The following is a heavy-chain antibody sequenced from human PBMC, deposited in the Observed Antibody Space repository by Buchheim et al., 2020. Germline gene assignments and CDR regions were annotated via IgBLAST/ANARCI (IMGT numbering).Heavy chain of an antibody. D-gene: IGHD3-10*01. CDR2: VYQSGSA. J-gene: IGHJ4*02. Sequence: QVQLHESGPGLVKPSRTLSLTCAVSGGSIGNTHWWSWFRQSPGKGLEWIGEVYQSGSANYNPSLRSRVTISVDKSKHQFSLTLSSVTAADTAIYYCARAMVRGAFDYWGQGTL. CDR3: ARAMVRGAFDY. CDR1: GGSIGNTHW. V-gene: IGHV4-4*02.